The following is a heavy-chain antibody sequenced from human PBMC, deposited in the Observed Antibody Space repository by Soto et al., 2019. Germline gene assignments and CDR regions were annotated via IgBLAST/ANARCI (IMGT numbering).Heavy chain of an antibody. D-gene: IGHD6-19*01. CDR1: GGSISSGGYY. CDR2: IYYSGST. Sequence: QVQLQESGPGLVKPSQTLSLTCTVSGGSISSGGYYWSWIRQHPGKGLEWIGYIYYSGSTYYNPSLKSRVTISVDTSKNQFSLNLSSVTAADTAVYYCARALSTRKKPGYSSGWYSKGYYFDYWGQGTLVTVSS. J-gene: IGHJ4*02. V-gene: IGHV4-31*03. CDR3: ARALSTRKKPGYSSGWYSKGYYFDY.